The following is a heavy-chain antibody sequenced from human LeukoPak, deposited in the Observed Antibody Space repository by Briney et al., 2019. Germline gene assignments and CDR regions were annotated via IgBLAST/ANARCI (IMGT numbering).Heavy chain of an antibody. Sequence: EESLKISCKGSGYSFISYWIGWVRQMPGKGLGWMGIIYPGDSDTRYSPSFQGQVTISADKSISTAYLQWSSLKASDTAMYYCARYLADPYGRYFDYWGQGTLVTVSS. CDR3: ARYLADPYGRYFDY. D-gene: IGHD4-17*01. CDR1: GYSFISYW. J-gene: IGHJ4*02. CDR2: IYPGDSDT. V-gene: IGHV5-51*01.